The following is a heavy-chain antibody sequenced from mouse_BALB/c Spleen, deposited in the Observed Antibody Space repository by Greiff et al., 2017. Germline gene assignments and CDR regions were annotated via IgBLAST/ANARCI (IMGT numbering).Heavy chain of an antibody. CDR3: ARFYYDYDSFAY. CDR2: ISSGGSYT. Sequence: VQLVESGGGLVKPGGSLKLSCAASGFTFSSYAMSWVRQSPEKRLEWVAEISSGGSYTYYPDTVTGRFTISRDNAKNTLYLEMSSLRSEDTAMYYCARFYYDYDSFAYWGQGTLVTVSA. V-gene: IGHV5-9-4*01. J-gene: IGHJ3*01. CDR1: GFTFSSYA. D-gene: IGHD2-4*01.